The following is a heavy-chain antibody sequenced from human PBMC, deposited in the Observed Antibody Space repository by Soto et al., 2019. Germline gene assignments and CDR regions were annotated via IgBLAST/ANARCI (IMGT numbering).Heavy chain of an antibody. CDR1: GFTFSSYS. CDR2: IWSASNI. D-gene: IGHD6-13*01. Sequence: EVQLVESGGGLAQPGGSLRLSCAASGFTFSSYSVNWVRQAPGKGLEWVSNIWSASNINYADSVKGPFTVYRDNAKNSMSLQMNGLRDEETAVYYCVRDYSFGFDYWGQGILVTVSS. V-gene: IGHV3-48*02. CDR3: VRDYSFGFDY. J-gene: IGHJ4*02.